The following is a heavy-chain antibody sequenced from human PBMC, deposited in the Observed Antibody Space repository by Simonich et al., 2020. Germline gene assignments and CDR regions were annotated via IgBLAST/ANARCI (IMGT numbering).Heavy chain of an antibody. CDR3: ARGLRVAAAGTAFQH. Sequence: QVQLQQWGAGLLKPSETLSLTCAVYGGSFSGYSWSWIRQPPGKGLEWIGEINHSESTKYNPSLKSRVTIAVDTSKNQFSLKLSSVTAADTAVYYCARGLRVAAAGTAFQHWGQGTLVTVSS. D-gene: IGHD6-13*01. CDR2: INHSEST. V-gene: IGHV4-34*01. J-gene: IGHJ1*01. CDR1: GGSFSGYS.